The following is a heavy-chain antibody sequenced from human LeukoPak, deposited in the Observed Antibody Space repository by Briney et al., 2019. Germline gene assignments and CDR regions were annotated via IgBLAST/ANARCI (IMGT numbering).Heavy chain of an antibody. CDR2: ISGSSGST. J-gene: IGHJ3*02. CDR3: AKDRDYPFEAFNI. Sequence: PTGGSLRLSCVASGFTFTSYAMSWVRQAPGKGLEWVSSISGSSGSTYYADSVKGRFTISRDISKNTLYLQMNSLRAEDTAVYYCAKDRDYPFEAFNIWGQGTMVTVSS. D-gene: IGHD4-17*01. CDR1: GFTFTSYA. V-gene: IGHV3-23*01.